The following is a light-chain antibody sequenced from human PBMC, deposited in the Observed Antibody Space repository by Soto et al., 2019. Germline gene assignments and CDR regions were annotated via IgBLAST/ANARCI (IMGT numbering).Light chain of an antibody. CDR3: QQFRSYPLT. V-gene: IGKV3-20*01. CDR1: HTVRNNY. CDR2: DAS. Sequence: VFSQSPGTLALSPGERASLSCRASHTVRNNYLAWYQQKPGQAPRLLIYDASSRATGIPDRFSGGGSGTDFTLTISRLEPEHFAVYHCQQFRSYPLTFGGGTKG. J-gene: IGKJ4*01.